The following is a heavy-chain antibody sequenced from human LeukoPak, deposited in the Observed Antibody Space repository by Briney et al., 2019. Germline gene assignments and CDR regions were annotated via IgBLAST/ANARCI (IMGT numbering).Heavy chain of an antibody. CDR1: GFTFSDYY. CDR2: ISSSSSYT. J-gene: IGHJ4*02. V-gene: IGHV3-11*05. CDR3: AREQSGYYYPFDY. Sequence: RGSLRLSCAASGFTFSDYYMSWIRQAPGKGLEGGSYISSSSSYTNYADSVKGRFTISRDNAKNSLYLQMNSLRAEDTAVYYCAREQSGYYYPFDYWGQGTLVTVSS. D-gene: IGHD3-22*01.